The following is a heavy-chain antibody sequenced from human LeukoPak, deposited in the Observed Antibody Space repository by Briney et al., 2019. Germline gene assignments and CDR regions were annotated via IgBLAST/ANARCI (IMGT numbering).Heavy chain of an antibody. CDR3: ARVGIVEKARDY. Sequence: PGGSLRLSCAASGFTFSSNYMSWVRQAPGKGLEWVSVIYSGGSTYYSDSVKGRFTISRDNSKNTLYLQMNSLRAEDTAVYYCARVGIVEKARDYWGQGTLVTVSS. J-gene: IGHJ4*02. CDR2: IYSGGST. D-gene: IGHD2-15*01. V-gene: IGHV3-66*02. CDR1: GFTFSSNY.